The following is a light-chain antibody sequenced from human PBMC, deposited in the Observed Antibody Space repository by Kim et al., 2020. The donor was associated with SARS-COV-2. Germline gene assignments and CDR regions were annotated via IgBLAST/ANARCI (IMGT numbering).Light chain of an antibody. CDR3: QAWDSSTGV. Sequence: SYELTQPPSVSVSPGQTASINCSGDKLGDKYACWYQQKPGQSPVLVIYQDSKRPSGIPERFSGSNSGNTATLTISGTQAMDEADYYCQAWDSSTGV. J-gene: IGLJ3*02. CDR2: QDS. V-gene: IGLV3-1*01. CDR1: KLGDKY.